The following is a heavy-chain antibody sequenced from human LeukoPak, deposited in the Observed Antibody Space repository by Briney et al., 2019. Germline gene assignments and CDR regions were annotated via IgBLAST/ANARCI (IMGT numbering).Heavy chain of an antibody. Sequence: PGGSLRLSCAASGFTFDSYAMSWVRQAPGKGLEWVSAVSRFGGTTYYADSAKGRFTISRDNSKNTLYLQMNSLRAEDTAVYYCASCRGERGATIGYWGQGTLVTVSS. CDR3: ASCRGERGATIGY. CDR2: VSRFGGTT. CDR1: GFTFDSYA. V-gene: IGHV3-23*01. J-gene: IGHJ4*02. D-gene: IGHD1-26*01.